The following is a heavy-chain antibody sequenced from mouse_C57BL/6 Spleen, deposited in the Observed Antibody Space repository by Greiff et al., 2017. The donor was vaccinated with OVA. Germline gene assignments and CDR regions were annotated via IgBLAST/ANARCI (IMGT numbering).Heavy chain of an antibody. Sequence: VQLQQPGAELVKPGASVKMSCKASGYTFTSYWITWVKQRPGQGLEWIGDIYPGSGSTNYNEKFKSKATLTVDTSSGTAYMQLSSLTSEDSAVYYCARYYYGSSYDYCDYWGQGTTRTVSS. V-gene: IGHV1-55*01. J-gene: IGHJ2*01. D-gene: IGHD1-1*01. CDR2: IYPGSGST. CDR1: GYTFTSYW. CDR3: ARYYYGSSYDYCDY.